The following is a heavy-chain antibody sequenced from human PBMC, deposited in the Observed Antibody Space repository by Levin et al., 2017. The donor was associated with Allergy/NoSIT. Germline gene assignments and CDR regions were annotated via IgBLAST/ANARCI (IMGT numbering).Heavy chain of an antibody. Sequence: GGSLRLSCAASGFTFDDYAMHWVRQAPGKGLEWVSGISWNSGSIGYADSVKGRFTISRDNAKNSLYLQMNSLRAEDTALYYCAKGREWLPYYGMDVWGQGTTVTVSS. CDR1: GFTFDDYA. D-gene: IGHD5-12*01. CDR3: AKGREWLPYYGMDV. V-gene: IGHV3-9*01. CDR2: ISWNSGSI. J-gene: IGHJ6*02.